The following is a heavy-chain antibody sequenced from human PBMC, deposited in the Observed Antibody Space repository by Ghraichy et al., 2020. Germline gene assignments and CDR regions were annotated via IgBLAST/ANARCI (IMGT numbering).Heavy chain of an antibody. Sequence: ASVKVSCKASGYTFTSYGIIWVRQAPGQGLEWMGWISAYNANTNYAQNLQGRVTMTTDTSTRTAYMELRSLRSDDTAVYYCAREITYYYGSGSYQFDYWGQETLVTVS. V-gene: IGHV1-18*01. D-gene: IGHD3-10*01. J-gene: IGHJ4*02. CDR3: AREITYYYGSGSYQFDY. CDR2: ISAYNANT. CDR1: GYTFTSYG.